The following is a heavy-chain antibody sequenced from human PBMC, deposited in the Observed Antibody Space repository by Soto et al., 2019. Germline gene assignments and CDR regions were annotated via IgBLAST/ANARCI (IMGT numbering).Heavy chain of an antibody. CDR1: GGSISTRDSY. J-gene: IGHJ4*02. Sequence: PSETLSLTCVVSGGSISTRDSYWGWVRQAPGKGLEFIGSSYYTRSTYYNPSLKSRVTISVDRSKNQFSLKLSSVTAADTAVYYCARENNVLPGGYFDSWGQGTLVTVSS. CDR2: SYYTRST. V-gene: IGHV4-39*07. CDR3: ARENNVLPGGYFDS. D-gene: IGHD3-10*01.